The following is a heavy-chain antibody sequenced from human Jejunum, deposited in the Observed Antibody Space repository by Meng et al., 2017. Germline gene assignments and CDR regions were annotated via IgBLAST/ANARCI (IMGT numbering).Heavy chain of an antibody. J-gene: IGHJ4*02. CDR2: INSDGSST. D-gene: IGHD4-23*01. CDR3: SRGGGNTWSPFDY. CDR1: GFTFSSYW. V-gene: IGHV3-74*01. Sequence: GESLKISCAASGFTFSSYWMHWVRQAPGKGLVWVSRINSDGSSTSYADSVEGRFTISRDNAKNTLYLQMKSLRAEDTAVYFCSRGGGNTWSPFDYWGQGTLVTVSS.